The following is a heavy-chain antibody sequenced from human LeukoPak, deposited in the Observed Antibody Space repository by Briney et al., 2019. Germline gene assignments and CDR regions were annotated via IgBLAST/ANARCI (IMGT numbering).Heavy chain of an antibody. CDR1: GYTFTSYY. D-gene: IGHD6-13*01. CDR3: ARVQAAARPKRAFDI. J-gene: IGHJ3*02. V-gene: IGHV1-46*01. Sequence: ASVKVSCKASGYTFTSYYMHWVRQSPGQGLEWMGIINPSGGSTSYAQKFQGRVTMTRDMSTSTVYMELSSLRSEDTAVYYCARVQAAARPKRAFDIWGQGTMVTVSS. CDR2: INPSGGST.